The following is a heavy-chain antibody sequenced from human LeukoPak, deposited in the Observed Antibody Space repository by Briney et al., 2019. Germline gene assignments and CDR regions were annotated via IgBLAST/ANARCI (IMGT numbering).Heavy chain of an antibody. CDR1: GFTFSSYA. Sequence: QPGGSLRLSCAASGFTFSSYAMSWVRQAPGKGLEWVSAISGSGGSTYYADSVKGRFTISRDNSKNTLYLQMNSLRAEDTAVYYCVGTMVRGVISYYFDYWGQGTLVTVSS. V-gene: IGHV3-23*01. D-gene: IGHD3-10*01. CDR3: VGTMVRGVISYYFDY. CDR2: ISGSGGST. J-gene: IGHJ4*02.